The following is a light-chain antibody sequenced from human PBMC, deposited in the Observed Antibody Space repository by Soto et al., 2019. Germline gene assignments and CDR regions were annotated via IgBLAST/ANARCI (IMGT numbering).Light chain of an antibody. V-gene: IGKV2-24*01. CDR1: RSLVPSDGNTY. CDR2: KIS. J-gene: IGKJ5*01. Sequence: DIVMTQTPLSSPVTLLQPASISCXSSRSLVPSDGNTYLSWLQQRPGQPPRLLIYKISNRFSGVPDRFSGTGSGTEFTLSIDSLQPDDFATYYCQQYHTSSITFGQGTRLEIK. CDR3: QQYHTSSIT.